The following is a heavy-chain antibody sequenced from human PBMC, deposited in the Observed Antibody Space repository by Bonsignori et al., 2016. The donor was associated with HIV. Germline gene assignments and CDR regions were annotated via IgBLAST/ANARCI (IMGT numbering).Heavy chain of an antibody. V-gene: IGHV1-8*01. CDR3: ARGRVSGWFDP. J-gene: IGHJ5*02. Sequence: WVRQAPGQGLEWMGWMNPNSGNTGYAQKFQGRVTMTRNTSISTAYMELSSLRSEDTAVYYCARGRVSGWFDPWGQGTLVTVSS. CDR2: MNPNSGNT. D-gene: IGHD3-10*01.